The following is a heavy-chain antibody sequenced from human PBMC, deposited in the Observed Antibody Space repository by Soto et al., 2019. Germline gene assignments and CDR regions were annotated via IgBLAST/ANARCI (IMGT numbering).Heavy chain of an antibody. CDR1: GFTFSSYA. Sequence: GGSLRLSCAASGFTFSSYAMSWVRQAPGKGLEWVSAISGSGGSTYYADSVKGRFTISRDNSKNTLYLQMNSLRAEDTAVYYCAKDQVGITIFGVVNIDYWGQGTLVTVSS. J-gene: IGHJ4*02. CDR2: ISGSGGST. D-gene: IGHD3-3*01. CDR3: AKDQVGITIFGVVNIDY. V-gene: IGHV3-23*01.